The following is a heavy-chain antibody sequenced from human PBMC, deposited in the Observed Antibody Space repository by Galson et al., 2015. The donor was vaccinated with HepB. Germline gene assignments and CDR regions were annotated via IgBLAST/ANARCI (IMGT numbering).Heavy chain of an antibody. CDR2: INPNSGGT. V-gene: IGHV1-2*02. Sequence: SVKVSCKASGYTFTGYYMHWVRQAPGQGLEWMGWINPNSGGTNYAQKFQGRVTMTRDTSISTAYMELSRLRSDDTAVYYCARDLTGDQSGPSDYWGQGTLVTVSS. J-gene: IGHJ4*02. CDR3: ARDLTGDQSGPSDY. CDR1: GYTFTGYY. D-gene: IGHD7-27*01.